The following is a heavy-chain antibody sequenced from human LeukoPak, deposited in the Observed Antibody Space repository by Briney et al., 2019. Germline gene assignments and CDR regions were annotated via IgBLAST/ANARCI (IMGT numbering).Heavy chain of an antibody. J-gene: IGHJ4*02. V-gene: IGHV3-23*01. CDR1: GFTFRSYA. CDR3: AKMNDFWSGYVVY. CDR2: ISGSSGST. Sequence: GGSLRLSCAASGFTFRSYAMNWVRKTPGKGLEWVSGISGSSGSTYYADSVKGRLTISRDNSKNTLHLQMNSLRVEDTAVYYCAKMNDFWSGYVVYWGQGTLVTVSS. D-gene: IGHD3-3*01.